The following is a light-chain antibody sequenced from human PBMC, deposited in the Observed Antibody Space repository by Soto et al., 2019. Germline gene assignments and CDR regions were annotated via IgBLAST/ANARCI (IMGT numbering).Light chain of an antibody. CDR3: QTWDPGFSAV. CDR1: SGHSSYA. CDR2: VNSDGSH. V-gene: IGLV4-69*01. J-gene: IGLJ2*01. Sequence: QTVLTQSPSASASLGASVKLTCTLSSGHSSYAIAWHQQQPEKGPRYLMKVNSDGSHNKGDGIPDRFSGSSSGAERYLTISSLHSEDEADYYCQTWDPGFSAVFGGGTKLTVL.